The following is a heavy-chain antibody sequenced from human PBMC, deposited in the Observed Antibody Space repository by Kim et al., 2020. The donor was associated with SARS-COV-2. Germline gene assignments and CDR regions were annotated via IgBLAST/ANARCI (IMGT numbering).Heavy chain of an antibody. CDR3: ARVGRETRGYDY. D-gene: IGHD5-18*01. Sequence: SDSPSLKSRVTISVDTSKNQFSLKLSSVTAADTAVYYCARVGRETRGYDYWGQGTLVTVSS. V-gene: IGHV4-59*01. J-gene: IGHJ4*02.